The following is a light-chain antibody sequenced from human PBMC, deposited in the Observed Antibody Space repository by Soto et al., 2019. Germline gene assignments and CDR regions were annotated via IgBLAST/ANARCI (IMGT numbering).Light chain of an antibody. J-gene: IGKJ4*01. V-gene: IGKV1-33*01. Sequence: IQLTQSPSSLSPSVGDRVIITCQASQDISNCLNWYQQKAGKAPKLLIYDASKLETGVPSRFSGSGSGTDFTLTISSLQAEDIARYCCQQCDQIPHTFGEGTKVDIK. CDR1: QDISNC. CDR2: DAS. CDR3: QQCDQIPHT.